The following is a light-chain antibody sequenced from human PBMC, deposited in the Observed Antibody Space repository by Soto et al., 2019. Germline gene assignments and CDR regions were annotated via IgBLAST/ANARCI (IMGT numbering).Light chain of an antibody. V-gene: IGKV3-20*01. CDR2: GTS. CDR3: QQYGSSGT. Sequence: EIVSTQSPATLSLSPGERATLSCRASQSVRSSHLAWYQQMPGQAPRLLIYGTSNRATGIPDRFSGSGSGTDFTLTISRLEPEDFAVYYCQQYGSSGTFGQGTKVDIK. J-gene: IGKJ1*01. CDR1: QSVRSSH.